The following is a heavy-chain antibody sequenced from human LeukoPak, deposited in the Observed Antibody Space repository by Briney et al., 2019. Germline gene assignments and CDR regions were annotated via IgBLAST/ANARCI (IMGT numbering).Heavy chain of an antibody. CDR3: AQGDSYYDFLLSV. V-gene: IGHV3-30-3*02. J-gene: IGHJ3*01. Sequence: GGSLRLSCAASGFTFSSYAMHWVRQAPGKGLEWVAVISYDGSNKYYADSVKGRFTISRDNSKNTLYPQMNSLRVEDTAVYYCAQGDSYYDFLLSVWGQGTMVTVSS. D-gene: IGHD3-3*01. CDR1: GFTFSSYA. CDR2: ISYDGSNK.